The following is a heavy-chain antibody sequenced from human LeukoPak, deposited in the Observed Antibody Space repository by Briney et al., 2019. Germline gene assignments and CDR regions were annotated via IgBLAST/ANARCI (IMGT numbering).Heavy chain of an antibody. D-gene: IGHD1-26*01. CDR1: GGSISTPDHY. CDR2: LYYREST. J-gene: IGHJ4*02. Sequence: SETLSLTCTVSGGSISTPDHYWGWIRQSPGKGLEWIGSLYYRESTLYNPSLNSRITTSVDTSKNQFSLELSSVTAADTAVYYCAREGPVPQVWGYRGQGTLVTVSS. CDR3: AREGPVPQVWGY. V-gene: IGHV4-39*07.